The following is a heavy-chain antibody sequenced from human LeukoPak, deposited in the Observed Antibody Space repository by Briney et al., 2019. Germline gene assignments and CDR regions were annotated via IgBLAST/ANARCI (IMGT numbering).Heavy chain of an antibody. Sequence: PGGSLRLSCAASGFTFSSSAMSWVRQAPGKGLEWVSAITGSGGSTYYADSVKGRFTISRDNSKNTLYLQMNSLRAEDTAVYYCAKAYRSSLEGFDYWGQGTLVTVSS. CDR3: AKAYRSSLEGFDY. CDR1: GFTFSSSA. D-gene: IGHD6-6*01. V-gene: IGHV3-23*01. CDR2: ITGSGGST. J-gene: IGHJ4*02.